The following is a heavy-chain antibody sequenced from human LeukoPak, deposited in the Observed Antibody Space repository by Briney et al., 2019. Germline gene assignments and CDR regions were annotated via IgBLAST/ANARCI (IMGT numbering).Heavy chain of an antibody. CDR3: ARGGGYYDSSGWSSFDY. CDR1: GYTFTSYG. CDR2: ISAYNGNT. Sequence: ASVKVSCKASGYTFTSYGISWVRQAPGQGLEWMGWISAYNGNTNYAQKLQGRVTMTTDTSTSTAYMELRSLRSDDTAVYYCARGGGYYDSSGWSSFDYWGQGTLVTVSS. J-gene: IGHJ4*02. D-gene: IGHD3-22*01. V-gene: IGHV1-18*01.